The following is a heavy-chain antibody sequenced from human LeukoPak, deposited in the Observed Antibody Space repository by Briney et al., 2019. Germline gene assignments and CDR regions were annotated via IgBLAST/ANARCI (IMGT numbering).Heavy chain of an antibody. CDR1: GGSISSSSYY. V-gene: IGHV4-39*01. J-gene: IGHJ5*02. Sequence: SETLSLTCTVSGGSISSSSYYWGWIRQPPGKGLEWIGSIYYSGSTYYNPSLKSRVTISVDTSKNQFSLKLSSVTAADTAVYYCARLGIVPNWFDPWSQGTLVTVSS. CDR2: IYYSGST. CDR3: ARLGIVPNWFDP. D-gene: IGHD3-16*01.